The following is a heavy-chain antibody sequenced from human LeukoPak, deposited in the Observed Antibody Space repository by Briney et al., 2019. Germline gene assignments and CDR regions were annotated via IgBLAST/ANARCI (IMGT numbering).Heavy chain of an antibody. J-gene: IGHJ6*03. CDR1: GYTFTGYY. V-gene: IGHV7-4-1*02. CDR3: ARPLYREMETKYYYYMDV. Sequence: ASVKVSCKASGYTFTGYYMHWVRQAPGQGLEWMGWINTNTGNPTYAQGFTGRFVFSLDTSVSTAYLQISSLKAEDTAVYYCARPLYREMETKYYYYMDVWGKGTTVTVSS. CDR2: INTNTGNP. D-gene: IGHD1-1*01.